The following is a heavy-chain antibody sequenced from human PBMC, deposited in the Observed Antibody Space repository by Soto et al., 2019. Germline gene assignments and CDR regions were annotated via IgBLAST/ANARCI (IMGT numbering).Heavy chain of an antibody. CDR1: GFTFSSYG. CDR3: ARDNYDFWSGYRQHYYYYGMDV. Sequence: AGGSLRLSCAASGFTFSSYGMHWVRQAPGKGLEWVAVIWYDGSNKYYADSVKGRFTISRDNSKNTLYLQMNSLRAEDTAVYYCARDNYDFWSGYRQHYYYYGMDVWGQGTTVTVSS. J-gene: IGHJ6*02. CDR2: IWYDGSNK. V-gene: IGHV3-33*08. D-gene: IGHD3-3*01.